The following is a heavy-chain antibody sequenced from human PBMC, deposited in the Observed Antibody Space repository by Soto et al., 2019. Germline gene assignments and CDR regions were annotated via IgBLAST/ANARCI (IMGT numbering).Heavy chain of an antibody. CDR1: GYTFTRYD. CDR2: MNPNSGNT. Sequence: ASVKVSCKXSGYTFTRYDINWVRQATGQGLEWMGWMNPNSGNTGYAQKFQGRVTMTRNTSISTAYMELSSLRSEDTAVYHCARADMRLYYYYGMDVWGQGTTVTVSS. CDR3: ARADMRLYYYYGMDV. D-gene: IGHD3-9*01. J-gene: IGHJ6*02. V-gene: IGHV1-8*01.